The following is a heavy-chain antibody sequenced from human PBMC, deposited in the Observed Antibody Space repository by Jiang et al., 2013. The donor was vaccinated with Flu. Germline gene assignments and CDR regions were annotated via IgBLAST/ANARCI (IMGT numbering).Heavy chain of an antibody. CDR2: IYSGGST. V-gene: IGHV3-66*01. CDR3: ARDSGGAGSSWYSHTYYYYGMDV. CDR1: GFTVSSNY. J-gene: IGHJ6*02. D-gene: IGHD6-13*01. Sequence: QLLESGGGLVQPGGSLRLSCAASGFTVSSNYMSWVRQAPGKGLEWVSVIYSGGSTYYADSVKGRFTISRDNSKNTLYLQMNSLRAEDTAVYYCARDSGGAGSSWYSHTYYYYGMDVWGQGTTVTVSS.